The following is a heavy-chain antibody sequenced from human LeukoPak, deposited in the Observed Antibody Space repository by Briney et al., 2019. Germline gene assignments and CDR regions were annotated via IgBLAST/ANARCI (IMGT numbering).Heavy chain of an antibody. CDR2: ISAYSGNS. Sequence: GASVKVSCKASGYTFTTYGINWVRQAPGQGLEWMGWISAYSGNSNYAQKLQGRVTMTTDTSTSTAYMELSSLISDDTAVYYCARARTRDGYIRIWGQGTMVTVSS. V-gene: IGHV1-18*01. J-gene: IGHJ3*02. CDR3: ARARTRDGYIRI. D-gene: IGHD5-24*01. CDR1: GYTFTTYG.